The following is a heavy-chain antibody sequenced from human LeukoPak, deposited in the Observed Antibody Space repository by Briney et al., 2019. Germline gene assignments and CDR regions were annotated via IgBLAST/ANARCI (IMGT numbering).Heavy chain of an antibody. CDR2: ISGSGGST. V-gene: IGHV3-23*01. Sequence: PGGSLRLSCAASGFTFSSYAMSWVRQAPGKGLEWVSAISGSGGSTYYADSVKGRFTISRDNSKNTLYLQMKSLRAEDTAVYYCAKDRKTCSSTSCYTFPGCWFDPWGQGTLATVSS. CDR1: GFTFSSYA. J-gene: IGHJ5*02. CDR3: AKDRKTCSSTSCYTFPGCWFDP. D-gene: IGHD2-2*02.